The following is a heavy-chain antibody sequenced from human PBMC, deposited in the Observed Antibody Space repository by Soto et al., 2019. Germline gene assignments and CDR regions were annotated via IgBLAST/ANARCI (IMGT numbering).Heavy chain of an antibody. J-gene: IGHJ4*02. CDR2: ITSDIKTI. Sequence: EVQLVESGGALVQRGGSLTLSCAASGFGFSIYRMYWVRQAPGKRLEWSAYITSDIKTIKYAESVKGRFTISRDNAKNSVYLQMDNLSDEDTAAYYCARSVEGHFDYWGQGTVVTFPS. V-gene: IGHV3-48*02. CDR3: ARSVEGHFDY. CDR1: GFGFSIYR. D-gene: IGHD6-19*01.